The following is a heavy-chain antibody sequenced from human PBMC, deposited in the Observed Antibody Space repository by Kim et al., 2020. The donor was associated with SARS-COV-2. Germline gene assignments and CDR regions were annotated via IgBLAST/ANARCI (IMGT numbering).Heavy chain of an antibody. CDR1: GFSFSSFA. CDR2: ISGSGRDT. CDR3: ARGTMTRLPNDYYALDV. V-gene: IGHV3-23*01. Sequence: GGSLRLSCAASGFSFSSFAMNWVRQAPGKGLEGVSGISGSGRDTYDADAVKGRFTVSRDNSNDTVFLQMNALGAEDTAIYSCARGTMTRLPNDYYALDV. J-gene: IGHJ6*01. D-gene: IGHD4-17*01.